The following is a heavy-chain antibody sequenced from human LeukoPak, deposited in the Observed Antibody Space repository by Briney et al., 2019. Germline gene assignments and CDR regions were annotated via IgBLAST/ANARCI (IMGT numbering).Heavy chain of an antibody. CDR3: AKDESGYCSSTSCFSYYYYYMDV. CDR2: ISGSGGST. Sequence: GGTLRLSCAASGFTFSSYGMSWVRQAPGKGLEWVSAISGSGGSTYYADSVKGRFTISRDNSKNTLYLQMNSLRAEDTAVYYCAKDESGYCSSTSCFSYYYYYMDVWGKGTTVTISS. V-gene: IGHV3-23*01. J-gene: IGHJ6*03. CDR1: GFTFSSYG. D-gene: IGHD2-2*03.